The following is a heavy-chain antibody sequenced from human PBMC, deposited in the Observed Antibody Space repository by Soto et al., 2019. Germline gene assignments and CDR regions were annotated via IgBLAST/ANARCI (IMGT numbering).Heavy chain of an antibody. CDR1: GGTFSSYA. J-gene: IGHJ6*02. D-gene: IGHD6-6*01. Sequence: SVKVSCKASGGTFSSYAISWVRQAPGQGLEWMGGIIPIFGTANYAQKFQGRVTITADESTSIAYMELSSLRSEDTAVYYCAREGQLVRFYYYYGMDVWGQGTTVTVSS. CDR3: AREGQLVRFYYYYGMDV. CDR2: IIPIFGTA. V-gene: IGHV1-69*13.